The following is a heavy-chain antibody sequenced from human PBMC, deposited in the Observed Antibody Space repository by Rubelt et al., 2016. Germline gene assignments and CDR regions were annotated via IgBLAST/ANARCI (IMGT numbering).Heavy chain of an antibody. D-gene: IGHD6-13*01. CDR1: GFTFNTYN. V-gene: IGHV3-48*02. J-gene: IGHJ3*02. CDR3: AREVKAAYAFDI. CDR2: ISSSSSTI. Sequence: EVQLVESGGGLVEPGGSLRLSCAASGFTFNTYNMNWVRQAPGKGLAWVSYISSSSSTIYYADSVTGRFTIPSDNAKNSLYRQMNSLRDEDTAVYYCAREVKAAYAFDIWGQGTMVTVSS.